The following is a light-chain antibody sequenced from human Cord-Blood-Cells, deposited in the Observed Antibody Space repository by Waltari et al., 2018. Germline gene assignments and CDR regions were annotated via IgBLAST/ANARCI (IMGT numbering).Light chain of an antibody. CDR2: DAS. CDR3: RQYDNLLYT. Sequence: DIQMSQSPSFLSAPVGATVTITGQASQDISNYLNWYQQKPRKAPKLLVYDASNVETGVPSRFSGSGSGTAFTYTISSVQPEDIATYYCRQYDNLLYTFGQGTKLKIK. J-gene: IGKJ2*01. V-gene: IGKV1-33*01. CDR1: QDISNY.